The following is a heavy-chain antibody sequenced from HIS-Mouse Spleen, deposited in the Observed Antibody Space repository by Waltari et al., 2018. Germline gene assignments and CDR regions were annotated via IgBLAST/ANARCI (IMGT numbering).Heavy chain of an antibody. Sequence: QVQLQQWGAGLLTPSETLSLPCAVYGGSFRGYYWSWIRQPPGKGLEWIGEINHSGSTNYNPSLKSRVTISVDTSKNQFSLKLSSVTAADTAVYYCARMGPASGSYGDYWGQGTLVTVSS. CDR2: INHSGST. CDR1: GGSFRGYY. CDR3: ARMGPASGSYGDY. V-gene: IGHV4-34*01. D-gene: IGHD1-26*01. J-gene: IGHJ4*02.